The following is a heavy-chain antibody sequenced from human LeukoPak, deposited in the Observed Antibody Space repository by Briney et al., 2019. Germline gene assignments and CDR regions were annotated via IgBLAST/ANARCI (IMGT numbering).Heavy chain of an antibody. J-gene: IGHJ4*02. V-gene: IGHV4-39*07. D-gene: IGHD1-26*01. CDR2: IYYSGST. CDR3: ARVTGASGSYPGRVDY. Sequence: SETLSLTCTVSGGSISSSSYYWGWIRQPPGKGLEWIGSIYYSGSTYYNPSLKSRVTISVDTSKNQFSLELSSVTAADTAVYYCARVTGASGSYPGRVDYWGQGTLVTVSS. CDR1: GGSISSSSYY.